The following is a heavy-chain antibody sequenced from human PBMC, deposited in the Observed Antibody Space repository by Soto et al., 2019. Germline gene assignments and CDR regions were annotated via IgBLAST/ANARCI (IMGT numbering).Heavy chain of an antibody. CDR2: IDPSDSYT. V-gene: IGHV5-10-1*01. J-gene: IGHJ6*02. CDR3: ARLPITGTENYYYGMDV. D-gene: IGHD1-7*01. CDR1: GYSFTSYW. Sequence: GESLKISCKGSGYSFTSYWISWMRQMPGKGLEWMGRIDPSDSYTNYSPSFQGHVTISADKSISTAYLQWSSLKASDTAMYYCARLPITGTENYYYGMDVWGQGTTVTV.